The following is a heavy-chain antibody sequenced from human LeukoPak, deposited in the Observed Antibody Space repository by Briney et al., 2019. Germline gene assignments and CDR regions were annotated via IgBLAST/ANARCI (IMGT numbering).Heavy chain of an antibody. J-gene: IGHJ4*02. D-gene: IGHD3/OR15-3a*01. CDR1: GYTFTGYY. V-gene: IGHV1-2*06. Sequence: ASVKVSCKASGYTFTGYYMHWVRQAPGQGLEWMGRINPNSGGTNYAQKFQGRVTMTRDTSISTAYMELSRLGSDDTAVYYCARDPLRTVSFDYWGQGTLVTVSS. CDR3: ARDPLRTVSFDY. CDR2: INPNSGGT.